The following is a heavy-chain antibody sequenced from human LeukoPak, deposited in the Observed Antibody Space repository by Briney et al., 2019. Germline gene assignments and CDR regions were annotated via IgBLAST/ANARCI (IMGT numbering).Heavy chain of an antibody. J-gene: IGHJ4*02. CDR2: ISSSSSYT. CDR1: GFTFSSYS. CDR3: AREPYYYDSSVFDY. Sequence: GGSLRLSCAASGFTFSSYSMNWVRQAPGKGLEWVSSISSSSSYTYYADSVKGRFTVSRDNAKNSLYLQMNSLRAEDTAVYYCAREPYYYDSSVFDYWGQGTLVTVSS. D-gene: IGHD3-22*01. V-gene: IGHV3-21*01.